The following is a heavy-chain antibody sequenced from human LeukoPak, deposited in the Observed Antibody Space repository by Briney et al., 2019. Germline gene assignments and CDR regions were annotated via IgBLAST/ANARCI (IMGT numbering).Heavy chain of an antibody. CDR3: ARLPLAAHNWFDT. J-gene: IGHJ5*02. CDR1: GYTFTGYY. CDR2: INPNSGGT. V-gene: IGHV1-2*02. Sequence: ASVKVSCKASGYTFTGYYMHWVRQAPGQGLEWMGWINPNSGGTNYAQKFQGRVTMTRDTSISTAYMELSRLRSDDTAVYYCARLPLAAHNWFDTWGQGTLVTVSS. D-gene: IGHD2-2*01.